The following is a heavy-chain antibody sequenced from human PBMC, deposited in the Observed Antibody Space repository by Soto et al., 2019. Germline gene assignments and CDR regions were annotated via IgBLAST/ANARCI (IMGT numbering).Heavy chain of an antibody. CDR1: GFTFSSYW. J-gene: IGHJ6*03. CDR2: IKQDGSEK. CDR3: ARSGELYNFGYMDV. Sequence: PGGSLRLSCAASGFTFSSYWMSWVRQAPGKGLEWVANIKQDGSEKYYVDSVKGRFTISRDNAKNSLYLQMNSLRAEDTAVYYCARSGELYNFGYMDVWGKGTTVTVSS. D-gene: IGHD2-15*01. V-gene: IGHV3-7*01.